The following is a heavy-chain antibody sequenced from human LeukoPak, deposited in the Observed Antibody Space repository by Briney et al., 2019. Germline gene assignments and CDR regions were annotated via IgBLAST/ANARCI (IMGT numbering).Heavy chain of an antibody. CDR2: INYAGSSR. D-gene: IGHD2/OR15-2a*01. CDR3: ARDSAPID. V-gene: IGHV3-74*01. J-gene: IGHJ4*02. Sequence: PRRSLTPSCAPPALPLTNSSVPWAPQPPRKGLVWVSRINYAGSSRNSADSVKRRFTTSRYNAKNTVYLQMNSLRAEDTGVYYCARDSAPIDWGQGTLVTVSP. CDR1: ALPLTNSS.